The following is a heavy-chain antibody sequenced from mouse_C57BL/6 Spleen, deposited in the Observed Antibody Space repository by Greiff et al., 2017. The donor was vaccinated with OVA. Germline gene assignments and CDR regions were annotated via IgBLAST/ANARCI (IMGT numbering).Heavy chain of an antibody. CDR2: IYPGNSDT. D-gene: IGHD1-1*01. J-gene: IGHJ2*01. CDR1: GYTFTSYW. V-gene: IGHV1-5*01. CDR3: TKGVTVVATNFDY. Sequence: VQLQQSGTVLARPGASVKMSCKTSGYTFTSYWMHWVKQRPGQGLEWIGAIYPGNSDTSYNQKFKGKAKLTAVTSASTAYMELSSLTNEDSAVYCCTKGVTVVATNFDYWGQGTTLTVSS.